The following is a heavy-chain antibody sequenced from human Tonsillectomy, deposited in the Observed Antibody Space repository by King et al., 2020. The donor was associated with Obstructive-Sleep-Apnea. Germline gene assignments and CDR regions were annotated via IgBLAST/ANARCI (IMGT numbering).Heavy chain of an antibody. CDR1: GFTFSGYS. CDR2: ISSGSTYI. CDR3: ASQLGTQDY. J-gene: IGHJ4*02. Sequence: VQLVESGGGLVKPGGSLRLSCAASGFTFSGYSMIWVRHAPGKGLEWVSSISSGSTYIYYADSLKGRFTISRDNTKNSLYLQMNSLRAEDTAVYYCASQLGTQDYWGQGTLVTVSS. D-gene: IGHD1-1*01. V-gene: IGHV3-21*01.